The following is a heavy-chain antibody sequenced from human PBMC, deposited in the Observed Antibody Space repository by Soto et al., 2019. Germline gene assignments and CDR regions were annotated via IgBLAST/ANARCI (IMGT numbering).Heavy chain of an antibody. CDR1: GFTFSSYS. Sequence: GGSLRLSCAASGFTFSSYSMNWVRQAPGKGLEWVSSISSSSSYIYYADSVKGRFTISRDNAKNSLYLQMNSLRAEDTTVYYCAREVGDFCSGYYNWFDHWGQGTLVTVSS. D-gene: IGHD3-3*01. CDR2: ISSSSSYI. V-gene: IGHV3-21*01. J-gene: IGHJ5*02. CDR3: AREVGDFCSGYYNWFDH.